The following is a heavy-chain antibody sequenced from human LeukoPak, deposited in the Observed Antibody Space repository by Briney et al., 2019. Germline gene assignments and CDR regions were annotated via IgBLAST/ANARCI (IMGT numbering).Heavy chain of an antibody. Sequence: ASVKVSCKASGYTFTSYDINWVRQATGQGLEWMGWMNPNSGNTGYAQKFQGRVTMTRNTSISTAYMELSSLRSEDTAVYYCARDYACSSTSCYNMGFYYYYGMDVWGQGTTVTVSS. D-gene: IGHD2-2*01. J-gene: IGHJ6*02. CDR2: MNPNSGNT. V-gene: IGHV1-8*01. CDR3: ARDYACSSTSCYNMGFYYYYGMDV. CDR1: GYTFTSYD.